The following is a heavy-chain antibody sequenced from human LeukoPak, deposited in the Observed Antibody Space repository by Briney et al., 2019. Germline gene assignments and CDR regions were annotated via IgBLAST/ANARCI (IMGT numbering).Heavy chain of an antibody. V-gene: IGHV1-2*02. CDR1: GYTFTGYY. CDR2: INPNSGGT. D-gene: IGHD3-22*01. J-gene: IGHJ3*02. Sequence: ASVKVSCKASGYTFTGYYMHWVRQAPGQGLEWTGWINPNSGGTNYAQKFQGRVTMTRDTSISTAYMELSRLRSDDTAVYYCARGRTYYYDSSGYFDAFDIWGQGTMVTVSS. CDR3: ARGRTYYYDSSGYFDAFDI.